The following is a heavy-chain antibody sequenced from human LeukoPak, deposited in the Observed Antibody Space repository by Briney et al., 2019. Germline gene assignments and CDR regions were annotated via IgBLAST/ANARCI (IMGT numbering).Heavy chain of an antibody. CDR2: ISYDKSSQ. D-gene: IGHD1-26*01. J-gene: IGHJ4*02. Sequence: GGSLRLFCSASGFTFSSYSMHWVRQAPGKGLEWVAIISYDKSSQYYADSVKGRFTISRDNSKNTLSLQMNSLRPEDTAVYYCVKDPQMYSGSFSYYLDYWGQGTLVTVSS. CDR3: VKDPQMYSGSFSYYLDY. V-gene: IGHV3-30*18. CDR1: GFTFSSYS.